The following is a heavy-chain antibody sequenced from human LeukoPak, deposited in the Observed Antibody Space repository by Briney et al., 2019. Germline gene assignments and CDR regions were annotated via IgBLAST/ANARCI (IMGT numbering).Heavy chain of an antibody. V-gene: IGHV1-8*03. CDR3: ARYYCSSTSCYIDAFDI. D-gene: IGHD2-2*01. Sequence: ASVKVSCKASGYTFTSHDINWVRQATGQGLEWMGWMNPNSGNTGYAQKFQGRVTITRNTSISTAYMELSSLRSEDTAVYYCARYYCSSTSCYIDAFDIWGQGTMVTVSS. CDR1: GYTFTSHD. J-gene: IGHJ3*02. CDR2: MNPNSGNT.